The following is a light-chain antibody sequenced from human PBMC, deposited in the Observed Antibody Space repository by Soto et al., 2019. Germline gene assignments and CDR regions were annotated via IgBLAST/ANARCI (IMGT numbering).Light chain of an antibody. J-gene: IGLJ1*01. V-gene: IGLV1-44*01. CDR2: SNN. CDR3: SAYTVSRTYV. Sequence: QLVLTQPPSVSGTPGQRVTISCSGSSSNIGSNTVNWYQQFPGTAPKLLIYSNNQWPSGVPDRFSGSKSGTSASLAISGLQSEDEADYYCSAYTVSRTYVFGTGTKVTVL. CDR1: SSNIGSNT.